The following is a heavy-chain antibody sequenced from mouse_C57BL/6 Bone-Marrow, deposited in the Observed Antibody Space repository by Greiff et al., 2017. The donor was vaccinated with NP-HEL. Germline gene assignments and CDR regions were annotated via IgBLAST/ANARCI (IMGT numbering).Heavy chain of an antibody. CDR3: ARRSNYEAWFAY. D-gene: IGHD2-5*01. V-gene: IGHV1-55*01. J-gene: IGHJ3*01. CDR2: IYPGSGST. CDR1: GYTFTSYW. Sequence: QLQQPGAELVKPGASVKMSCKASGYTFTSYWITWVKQRPGQGLEWIGDIYPGSGSTNYNEKFKSKATLTVDTSSSTAYMQLSSLTSEDSAVYYCARRSNYEAWFAYWGQGTLVTVSA.